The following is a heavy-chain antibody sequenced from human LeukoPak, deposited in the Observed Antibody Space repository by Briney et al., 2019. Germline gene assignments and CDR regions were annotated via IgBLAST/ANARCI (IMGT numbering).Heavy chain of an antibody. CDR3: VELGITMIGGV. CDR1: GFTFSSYE. CDR2: ISSSGSTI. V-gene: IGHV3-48*03. D-gene: IGHD3-10*02. Sequence: PWGSLRLSCAASGFTFSSYEMNWVRQAPGKGLEWVSYISSSGSTIYYADSVKGRFTISRDNAKNSLYLQMNSLRAEDTAVYYCVELGITMIGGVWGKGTTVTISS. J-gene: IGHJ6*04.